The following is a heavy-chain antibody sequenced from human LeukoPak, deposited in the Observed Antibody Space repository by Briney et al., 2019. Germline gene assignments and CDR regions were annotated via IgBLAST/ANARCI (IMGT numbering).Heavy chain of an antibody. J-gene: IGHJ4*02. CDR3: ARNGYTSGWYRN. CDR1: GFTFSSYA. CDR2: ISGSGGRT. Sequence: GGSLRLSCAASGFTFSSYAMSWVRQAPGKGLEWVSAISGSGGRTYYADSVKGRFTISRDNSQNTLYLEMNSLRAEDTALYYCARNGYTSGWYRNWGQGTLVTVSS. D-gene: IGHD6-19*01. V-gene: IGHV3-23*01.